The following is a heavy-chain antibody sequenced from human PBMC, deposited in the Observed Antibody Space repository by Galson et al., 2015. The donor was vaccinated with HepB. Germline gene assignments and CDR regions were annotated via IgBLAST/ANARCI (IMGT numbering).Heavy chain of an antibody. CDR3: ARRGEYCGGDCLYYYYYYMDV. CDR1: GYTFTGYY. CDR2: INPNSGGT. D-gene: IGHD2-21*01. Sequence: SVKVSCKASGYTFTGYYMHWVRQAPGQGLEWMGWINPNSGGTNYAQKFQGRVTMTRDTSISTAYVELSRLRSDDTAVYYCARRGEYCGGDCLYYYYYYMDVWGKGTTVTVSS. V-gene: IGHV1-2*02. J-gene: IGHJ6*03.